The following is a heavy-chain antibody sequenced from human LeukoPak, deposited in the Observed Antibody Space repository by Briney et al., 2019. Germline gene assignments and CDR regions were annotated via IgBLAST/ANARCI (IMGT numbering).Heavy chain of an antibody. CDR1: GFTFSSYW. CDR3: ARGGAYYYDSSGRYYFDY. D-gene: IGHD3-22*01. V-gene: IGHV3-7*01. J-gene: IGHJ4*02. CDR2: IKQDGSEK. Sequence: GGSLRLSCAASGFTFSSYWMSWVRQAPGKGLEWVANIKQDGSEKYYVDSVKGRFTISRDNAKNSLYLQMNSLRAEDTAVYYCARGGAYYYDSSGRYYFDYWGQGTLVTVSS.